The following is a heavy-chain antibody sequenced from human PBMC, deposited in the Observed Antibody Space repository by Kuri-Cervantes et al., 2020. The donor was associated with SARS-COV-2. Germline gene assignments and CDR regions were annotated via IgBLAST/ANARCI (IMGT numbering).Heavy chain of an antibody. D-gene: IGHD3-10*01. Sequence: GESLKISCAASGFTFSSYAMHWVRQAPGKGLEWVAVISYDGSNKYYADSVKGRFTISRDNSKNTLYLQMNSLRAEDTAVYYCAREYGSGSYFPDYYYGMDVWGQGTTVTVSS. CDR1: GFTFSSYA. CDR3: AREYGSGSYFPDYYYGMDV. V-gene: IGHV3-30*01. CDR2: ISYDGSNK. J-gene: IGHJ6*02.